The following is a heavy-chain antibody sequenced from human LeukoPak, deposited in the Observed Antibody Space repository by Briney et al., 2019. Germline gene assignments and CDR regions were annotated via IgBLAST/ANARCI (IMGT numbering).Heavy chain of an antibody. CDR1: GFTFSSYS. D-gene: IGHD2-8*01. CDR2: ISSSSSYI. J-gene: IGHJ4*02. V-gene: IGHV3-21*01. CDR3: ARAGFNGDAPVDY. Sequence: PGGSLRLSCAASGFTFSSYSMNWVRQAPGKGLEWVSSISSSSSYIYYADSVKGRFTISRDNAKNSLYLQMNSLRAEDTAVYYCARAGFNGDAPVDYWGQGTLVTVSS.